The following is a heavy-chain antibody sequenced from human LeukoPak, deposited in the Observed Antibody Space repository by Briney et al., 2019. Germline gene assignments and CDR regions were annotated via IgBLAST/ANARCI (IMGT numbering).Heavy chain of an antibody. V-gene: IGHV3-30-3*01. CDR3: ARDLPPSSIAPWGGLNDY. CDR2: ISYDGSNK. J-gene: IGHJ4*02. Sequence: PGRSLRLSCAASGFTFSSYAMHWVRQAPGKGLEWVAVISYDGSNKYYADSVKGRFTISRDNSKNTLYLQMNSLRAEDTAVYYCARDLPPSSIAPWGGLNDYWGQGTLVTVSS. CDR1: GFTFSSYA. D-gene: IGHD6-6*01.